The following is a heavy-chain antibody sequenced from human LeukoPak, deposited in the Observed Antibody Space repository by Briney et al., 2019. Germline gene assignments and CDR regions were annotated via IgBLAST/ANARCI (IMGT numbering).Heavy chain of an antibody. J-gene: IGHJ4*02. Sequence: GGSLRLSCAASGFTFSRNWMSWVRQAPGKGLEWVASIKQDGSEKNYVDSVKGRFTISRDNAKNSLYLQMNSLTAEDTAVYYCARRAGAYSHPYDYWGQGTLVTVSS. D-gene: IGHD4/OR15-4a*01. CDR3: ARRAGAYSHPYDY. CDR2: IKQDGSEK. CDR1: GFTFSRNW. V-gene: IGHV3-7*01.